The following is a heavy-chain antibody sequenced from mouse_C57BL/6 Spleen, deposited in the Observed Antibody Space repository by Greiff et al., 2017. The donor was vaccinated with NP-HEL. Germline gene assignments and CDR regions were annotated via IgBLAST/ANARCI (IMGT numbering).Heavy chain of an antibody. V-gene: IGHV5-16*01. CDR1: GFTFSDYY. CDR3: AREGDWDAWFAY. D-gene: IGHD4-1*01. CDR2: INYDGSST. Sequence: EVQLQQSEGGLVQPGSSMKLSCTASGFTFSDYYMAWVRQVPEKGLEWVANINYDGSSTYYLDSLKSRFIISRDNAKNILYLQMSSLKSEDTATYYCAREGDWDAWFAYWGQGTLVTVSA. J-gene: IGHJ3*01.